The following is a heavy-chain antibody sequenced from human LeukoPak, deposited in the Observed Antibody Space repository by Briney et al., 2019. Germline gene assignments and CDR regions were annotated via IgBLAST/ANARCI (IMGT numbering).Heavy chain of an antibody. CDR2: ISGSGGST. Sequence: GGSLRLSCAASGFTFSSYAMSWVRQAPGKGLEWVSAISGSGGSTYYADSVKGRFTISRDNSKNTLYLQMNSLRAEDTAVYYCAKGQWLTREPNWFAPWGQGTLVTVSS. D-gene: IGHD6-19*01. J-gene: IGHJ5*02. V-gene: IGHV3-23*01. CDR1: GFTFSSYA. CDR3: AKGQWLTREPNWFAP.